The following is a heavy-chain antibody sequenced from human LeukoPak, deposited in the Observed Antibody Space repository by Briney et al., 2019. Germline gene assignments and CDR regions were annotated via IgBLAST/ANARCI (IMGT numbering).Heavy chain of an antibody. CDR3: ARMLWFGEQDNDY. CDR2: ISSSSSYI. D-gene: IGHD3-10*01. CDR1: GFTFSSYS. Sequence: GGSLRLSCAASGFTFSSYSMNWVRQAPGKGLEWVSSISSSSSYIYYADSVKGRFTISRDNAKNSLYLQMNSLRAEDTAVYYCARMLWFGEQDNDYWGQGTLVTVSS. J-gene: IGHJ4*02. V-gene: IGHV3-21*01.